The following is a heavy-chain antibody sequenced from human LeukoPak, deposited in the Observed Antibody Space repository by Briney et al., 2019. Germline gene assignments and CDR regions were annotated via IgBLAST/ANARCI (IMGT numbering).Heavy chain of an antibody. CDR3: ARTSTVTTAFDI. V-gene: IGHV4-61*02. J-gene: IGHJ5*02. Sequence: SETLSLTCSVSGGFISSGGYYWSWLRQPARKGLECIGRIYTGGSTNYNPSLKSRVTMSVDTSKNQFSLKLTSVTAADTAVYYCARTSTVTTAFDIWGQGTLVTVSS. CDR2: IYTGGST. CDR1: GGFISSGGYY. D-gene: IGHD4-11*01.